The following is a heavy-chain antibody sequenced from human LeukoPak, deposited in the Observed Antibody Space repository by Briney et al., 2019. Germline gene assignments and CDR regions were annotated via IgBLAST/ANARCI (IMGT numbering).Heavy chain of an antibody. CDR1: GYSFTSYW. D-gene: IGHD6-13*01. CDR2: LYPGDSDT. J-gene: IGHJ3*02. Sequence: GEALKISCKSSGYSFTSYWIAWVRQMPGKGPEWMGILYPGDSDTRYSPSFQGQVTISADRSITTAYLQWSSLKASDTAMYYCARLYLPYTSDWYGSAFDIWGQGTMVTVSS. V-gene: IGHV5-51*01. CDR3: ARLYLPYTSDWYGSAFDI.